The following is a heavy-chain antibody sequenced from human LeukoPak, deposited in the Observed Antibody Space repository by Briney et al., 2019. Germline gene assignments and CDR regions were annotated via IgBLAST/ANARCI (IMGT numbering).Heavy chain of an antibody. CDR1: GGSISNYY. CDR3: ARVHSGYDFGNRKYYYFDY. Sequence: SETLSLTCTVSGGSISNYYWRWIRQPTGKGLEWIGYIYYRGSTNYNPSLKSRVTISVDTSKNQFSLKLSSVTAADTAVYYCARVHSGYDFGNRKYYYFDYWGQGTLVTVSS. J-gene: IGHJ4*02. CDR2: IYYRGST. D-gene: IGHD5-12*01. V-gene: IGHV4-59*08.